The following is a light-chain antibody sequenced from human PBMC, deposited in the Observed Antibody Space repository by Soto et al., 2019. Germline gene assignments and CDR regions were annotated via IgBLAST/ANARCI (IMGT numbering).Light chain of an antibody. CDR1: SSDVGSYNL. CDR2: EGS. CDR3: CSYAGSSTVV. Sequence: QSALTQPASVSGSPGQSITISCTGTSSDVGSYNLVSWYQQHPGKAPKLMIYEGSKRPSGVSNRFSGSKSGNTASLTSSGLQAEDEGDYYCCSYAGSSTVVFGGGTKVTVL. J-gene: IGLJ2*01. V-gene: IGLV2-23*01.